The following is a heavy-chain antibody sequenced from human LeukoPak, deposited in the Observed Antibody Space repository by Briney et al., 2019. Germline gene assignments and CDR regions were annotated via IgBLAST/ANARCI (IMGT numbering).Heavy chain of an antibody. V-gene: IGHV3-53*01. CDR1: GLTFSNFA. D-gene: IGHD3-3*01. CDR2: IYSGGST. CDR3: ARLRFLEWFFDY. Sequence: GRSLRLSCAASGLTFSNFAMHWVRQAPGKGLEWVSVIYSGGSTYYADSVKGRFTISRDNSKNTLYLQMNSLRAEDTAVYYCARLRFLEWFFDYWGQGTLVTVSS. J-gene: IGHJ4*02.